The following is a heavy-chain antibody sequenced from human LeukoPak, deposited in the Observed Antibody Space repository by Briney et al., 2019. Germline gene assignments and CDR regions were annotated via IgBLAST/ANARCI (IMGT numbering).Heavy chain of an antibody. CDR2: INHSGST. CDR1: GGSFSGYY. J-gene: IGHJ4*02. CDR3: ARSQGALLVY. Sequence: ETLSLTCAVYGGSFSGYYWSWIRQPPGKGLEWIGEINHSGSTNYNPSLKSRVTISVDTSKNQFSLKLSSVTAADTAVYYCARSQGALLVYWGQGTLVTVSS. D-gene: IGHD4/OR15-4a*01. V-gene: IGHV4-34*01.